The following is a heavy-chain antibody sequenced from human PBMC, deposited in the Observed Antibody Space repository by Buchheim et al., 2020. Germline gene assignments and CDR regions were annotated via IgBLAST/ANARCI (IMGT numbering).Heavy chain of an antibody. Sequence: VQLVESGGGVVQPGRSLRLSCAASGFTFSSYAMHWVRQAPGKGLEWVAVISYDGSNKYYADSVKGRFTISRDNSKNTLSLQMNSRRAEDTAVYYCARGDDSSGSAGGTFDYWGQGTL. CDR2: ISYDGSNK. J-gene: IGHJ4*02. D-gene: IGHD6-19*01. V-gene: IGHV3-30-3*01. CDR1: GFTFSSYA. CDR3: ARGDDSSGSAGGTFDY.